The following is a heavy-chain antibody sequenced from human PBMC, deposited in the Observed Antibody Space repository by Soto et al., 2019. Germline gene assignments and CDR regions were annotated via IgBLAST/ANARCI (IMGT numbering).Heavy chain of an antibody. Sequence: QVQLIQSGAEVKKPGSSVKVSCKAYGGTFSRYAISWVRQAPGQGLEWMGGITPIFGTANYAQKFQGRVAITGDESTRTSYMELRSMRSGDTAVYYCARGWGYDTSDYYYAYWGQGTLITVCS. J-gene: IGHJ4*02. CDR2: ITPIFGTA. V-gene: IGHV1-69*01. D-gene: IGHD3-22*01. CDR1: GGTFSRYA. CDR3: ARGWGYDTSDYYYAY.